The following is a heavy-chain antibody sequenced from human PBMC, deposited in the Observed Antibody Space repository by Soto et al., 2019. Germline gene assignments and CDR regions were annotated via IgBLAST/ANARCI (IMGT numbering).Heavy chain of an antibody. CDR3: AREGIAVPGTGNWFDP. J-gene: IGHJ5*02. D-gene: IGHD6-19*01. V-gene: IGHV4-34*01. CDR2: INHSGST. Sequence: PSETLSLTCAVYGGSFSGYYWSWIRQPPGKGLEWIGEINHSGSTNYNPSLKSRVTISVDTSKNQFSLKLSSVTAADTAVYYCAREGIAVPGTGNWFDPWGQGTLVTVSS. CDR1: GGSFSGYY.